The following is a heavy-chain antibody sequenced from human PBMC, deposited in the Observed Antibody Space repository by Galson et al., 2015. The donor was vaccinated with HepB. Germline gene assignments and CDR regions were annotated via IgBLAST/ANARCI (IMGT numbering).Heavy chain of an antibody. J-gene: IGHJ5*02. CDR1: GGTFSSYA. Sequence: SVTVSCKASGGTFSSYAISWVRQARGQRLEWIGWIVVGSGNTNYAQKFQERVTITRDMSTSTAYMELSSLRSEDTAVYYCAAAYGDYGNLDPWGQGTLVTVSS. D-gene: IGHD4-17*01. V-gene: IGHV1-58*02. CDR2: IVVGSGNT. CDR3: AAAYGDYGNLDP.